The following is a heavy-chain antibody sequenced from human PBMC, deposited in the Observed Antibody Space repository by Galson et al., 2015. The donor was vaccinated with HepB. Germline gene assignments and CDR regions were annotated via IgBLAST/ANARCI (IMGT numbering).Heavy chain of an antibody. CDR2: IYPDDSDT. V-gene: IGHV5-51*01. Sequence: QSGAEVTHPGESLRISCKAPGFRFTSYWIGWVRQMPGKGLEWMGIIYPDDSDTRYSPSFEGQVTFSADKSITTAYLEWSSLKASDSAMYYCAKIGDGWYYFDHWGQGTLVTVSS. CDR1: GFRFTSYW. CDR3: AKIGDGWYYFDH. D-gene: IGHD6-19*01. J-gene: IGHJ4*02.